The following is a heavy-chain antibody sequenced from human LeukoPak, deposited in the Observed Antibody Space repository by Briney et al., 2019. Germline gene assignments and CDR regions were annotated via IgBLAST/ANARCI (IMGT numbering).Heavy chain of an antibody. CDR1: GGSINSYY. Sequence: SETLSLTCTVSGGSINSYYWSWIRQPPGKGLEWIGHIHYSGTTNYNPSLKSRVSISLDTSKNQFSLKVISVTATDTAVYYCARMTGAWFDPWGQGTLVTVSS. J-gene: IGHJ5*02. CDR2: IHYSGTT. CDR3: ARMTGAWFDP. V-gene: IGHV4-59*01. D-gene: IGHD3-9*01.